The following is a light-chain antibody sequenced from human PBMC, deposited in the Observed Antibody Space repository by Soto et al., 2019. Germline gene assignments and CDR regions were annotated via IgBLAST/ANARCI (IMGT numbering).Light chain of an antibody. J-gene: IGKJ4*01. CDR1: QSVDSNY. CDR3: QQYDSSPLT. V-gene: IGKV3-20*01. Sequence: EIVLTQSPDTLSLSPGERTTLSCRASQSVDSNYLAWYQQKPGQAPRVLIYDASIRATGIPDSFSGSGSGTDFPLTISRLEPEDSAVYYCQQYDSSPLTFGGGTKV. CDR2: DAS.